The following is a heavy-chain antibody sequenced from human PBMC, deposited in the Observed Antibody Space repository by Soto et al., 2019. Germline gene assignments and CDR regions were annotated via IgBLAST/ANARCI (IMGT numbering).Heavy chain of an antibody. Sequence: GGSLRLSCAASGFTFSSYWMHWVRQAPGKGLVWVSRINSDGSSTSYADSVKGRFTISRDNSKNTLNLQMNSLRAEDTAVYYCARRSSSWYFDYWGQGTLVTVSS. D-gene: IGHD6-13*01. J-gene: IGHJ4*02. CDR3: ARRSSSWYFDY. V-gene: IGHV3-74*01. CDR1: GFTFSSYW. CDR2: INSDGSST.